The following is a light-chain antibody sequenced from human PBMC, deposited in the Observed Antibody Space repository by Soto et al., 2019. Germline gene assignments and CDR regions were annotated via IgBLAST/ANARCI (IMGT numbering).Light chain of an antibody. Sequence: QSVLTQPASVSGSPGQSITISCTGTSSDVGGSNYVSWFQQHPGKAPKLTIYEVSNRPSGVSNRFSGSKSGNTASLTISGLQAEDEADYYCSSYTSSNTLVVFGGGTQLTVL. V-gene: IGLV2-14*01. CDR1: SSDVGGSNY. CDR2: EVS. J-gene: IGLJ2*01. CDR3: SSYTSSNTLVV.